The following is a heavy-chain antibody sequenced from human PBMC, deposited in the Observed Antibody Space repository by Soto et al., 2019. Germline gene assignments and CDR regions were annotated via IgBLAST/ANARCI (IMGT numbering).Heavy chain of an antibody. CDR2: TSFDGSNK. CDR1: GFTFSNYG. D-gene: IGHD6-19*01. Sequence: GGSLRLSCAASGFTFSNYGMHWVRQAPDKGLEWVAFTSFDGSNKYYKDSVKGRFTISRDNSKNSVYLQMNSLRAEDTAVYYCARGIAVAGTFRETGRVSCYCGQGTLVTVYS. V-gene: IGHV3-30*03. CDR3: ARGIAVAGTFRETGRVSCY. J-gene: IGHJ4*02.